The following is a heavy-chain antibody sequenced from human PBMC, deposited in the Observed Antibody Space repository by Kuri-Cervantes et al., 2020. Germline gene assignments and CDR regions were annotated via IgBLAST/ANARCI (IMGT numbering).Heavy chain of an antibody. V-gene: IGHV1-18*04. D-gene: IGHD3-10*01. CDR1: GFTFTSFY. Sequence: ASVKVSCKASGFTFTSFYIHWVRQAPGQGLEWMGWISAYNGNTNYAQKLQGRVTMTTDTSTSTAYMELRSLRSDDTAVYYCARMDGSGSYYNGIRNYGMDVWGQGTMVTVSS. CDR3: ARMDGSGSYYNGIRNYGMDV. J-gene: IGHJ6*02. CDR2: ISAYNGNT.